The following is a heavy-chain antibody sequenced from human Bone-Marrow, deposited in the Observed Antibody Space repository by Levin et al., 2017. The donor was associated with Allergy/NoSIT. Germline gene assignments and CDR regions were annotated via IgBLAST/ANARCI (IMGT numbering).Heavy chain of an antibody. V-gene: IGHV3-30*03. CDR2: MSFDGKTK. CDR3: AIGNGFRDCGDDCFSIGFDT. J-gene: IGHJ3*01. Sequence: GESLKISCAASGFRFSGYDLHWVRQAPDKGLDWVSVMSFDGKTKYYADSVKGRFTISRDNSKKMLYLQMHNLKTEDTATYFCAIGNGFRDCGDDCFSIGFDTWGQGPVVAVSS. D-gene: IGHD2-21*02. CDR1: GFRFSGYD.